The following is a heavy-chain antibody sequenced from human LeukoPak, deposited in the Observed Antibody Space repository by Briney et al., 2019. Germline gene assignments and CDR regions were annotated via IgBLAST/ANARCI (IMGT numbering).Heavy chain of an antibody. V-gene: IGHV4-39*07. CDR2: VYHSGFT. Sequence: PSETLSLTCTVSGGSISGSNYYWGWIRQPPGKGLEWIGCVYHSGFTYNNPSLMSRVTISVDTSRNHFSLGLSSVTAADTAVYYCARMDPGSMSELDPWGQGTLVTVSS. CDR3: ARMDPGSMSELDP. J-gene: IGHJ5*02. CDR1: GGSISGSNYY. D-gene: IGHD1-14*01.